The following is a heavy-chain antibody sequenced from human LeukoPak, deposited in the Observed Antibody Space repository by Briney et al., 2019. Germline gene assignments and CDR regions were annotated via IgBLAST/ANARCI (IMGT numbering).Heavy chain of an antibody. CDR2: ISSTGST. CDR1: GGSISSDY. V-gene: IGHV4-59*08. D-gene: IGHD5-24*01. CDR3: ARHLDMATFIDY. J-gene: IGHJ4*02. Sequence: KSSETLSLTCTVSGGSISSDYWSWIRQPPGKGLEWVGYISSTGSTNNNPSLKSRVTISVDTSKNQFSLNLNSVTAADTAVYYCARHLDMATFIDYWGQGTLVTVSS.